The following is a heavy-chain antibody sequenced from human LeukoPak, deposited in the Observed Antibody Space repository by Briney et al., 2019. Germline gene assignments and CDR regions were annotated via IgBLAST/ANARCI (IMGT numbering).Heavy chain of an antibody. CDR3: AREKMTTITTIDY. D-gene: IGHD4-11*01. V-gene: IGHV4-4*07. CDR1: GDSISTYY. CDR2: IYISGTP. J-gene: IGHJ4*02. Sequence: PSETLSLTCSVSGDSISTYYWTWIRQPAGKGLEWIGRIYISGTPNYNPSLRGRVTMSIDTSMNQVSLKLTSVTAADTAVYYCAREKMTTITTIDYWGQGTLVTVSS.